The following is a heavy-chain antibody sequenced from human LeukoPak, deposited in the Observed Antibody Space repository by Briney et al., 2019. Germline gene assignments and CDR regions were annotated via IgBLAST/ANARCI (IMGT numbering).Heavy chain of an antibody. V-gene: IGHV4-31*03. CDR3: ASGTSWFGELLLNYYYYYGMDV. D-gene: IGHD3-10*01. CDR2: IYYSGST. CDR1: GGSISSGGYY. Sequence: SVTLSLTCTVSGGSISSGGYYWSWIRQHPGKGLEWIGYIYYSGSTYYNPSLKSRVTISVDTSKNQFSLKLSSVTAADTAVYYCASGTSWFGELLLNYYYYYGMDVWGQGTTVTVSS. J-gene: IGHJ6*02.